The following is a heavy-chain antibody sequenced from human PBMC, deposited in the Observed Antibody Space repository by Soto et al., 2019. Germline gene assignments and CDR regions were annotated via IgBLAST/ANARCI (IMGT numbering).Heavy chain of an antibody. V-gene: IGHV3-30*18. CDR2: ISYDGSNK. Sequence: QVQLVESGGGVVQPGRSLRLSCAASGFTFSSYGMHWVRQAPGKGLEWVAVISYDGSNKYYADSVKGRFTISRDNSKNTLYLQRNSLRAEDTAVYYCAKDRGWSENGETDYWGQGPLVTVSS. CDR3: AKDRGWSENGETDY. CDR1: GFTFSSYG. J-gene: IGHJ4*02. D-gene: IGHD3-10*01.